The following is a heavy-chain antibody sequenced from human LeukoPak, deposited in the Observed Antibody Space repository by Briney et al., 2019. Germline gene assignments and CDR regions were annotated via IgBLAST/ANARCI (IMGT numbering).Heavy chain of an antibody. J-gene: IGHJ4*02. D-gene: IGHD2/OR15-2a*01. CDR3: AKDTLEYYFDY. V-gene: IGHV3-30*18. CDR2: ISYDGSNK. Sequence: GGSLRLSCAASGFTFSSYGMHWVRQAPGKGLEWVAVISYDGSNKYYADSVKGRFTISRDNSKNTLYLQMNSLRAEDTAVYYCAKDTLEYYFDYWGQGTLVTVSS. CDR1: GFTFSSYG.